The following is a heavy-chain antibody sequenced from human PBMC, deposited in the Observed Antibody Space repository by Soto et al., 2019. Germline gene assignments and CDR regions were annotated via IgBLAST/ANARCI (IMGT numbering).Heavy chain of an antibody. Sequence: QITLKESGPTLVKPTQTLTLTCTFSGFSLSTSGVGVAWIRQPPGKDLEWLALIYWDDDIRYMPSLESRLTITKDTSKNQVVLTMTNMDSVDTATYYCAYLPCSGGSCYWFSFSGMDVWGQGTTVTVSS. CDR2: IYWDDDI. J-gene: IGHJ6*02. CDR3: AYLPCSGGSCYWFSFSGMDV. V-gene: IGHV2-5*02. CDR1: GFSLSTSGVG. D-gene: IGHD2-15*01.